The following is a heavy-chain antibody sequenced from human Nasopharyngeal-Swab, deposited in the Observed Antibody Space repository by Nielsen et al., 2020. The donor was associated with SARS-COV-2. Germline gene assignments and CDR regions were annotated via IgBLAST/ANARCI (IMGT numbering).Heavy chain of an antibody. CDR3: ARLGGIVVVPAAGGIDY. CDR1: GYSFTSYW. J-gene: IGHJ4*02. V-gene: IGHV5-51*01. Sequence: GESLKISCKGSGYSFTSYWIGWVRQMSGKGLEWMGIIYPGDSDTRYSPSFQGQVTISADKSISTAYLQWSSLKASDTAMYYCARLGGIVVVPAAGGIDYWGQGTLVTVSS. D-gene: IGHD2-2*01. CDR2: IYPGDSDT.